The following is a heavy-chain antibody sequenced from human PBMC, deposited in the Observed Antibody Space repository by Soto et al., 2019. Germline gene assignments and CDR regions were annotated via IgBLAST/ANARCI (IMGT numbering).Heavy chain of an antibody. CDR2: IYPGDSDT. D-gene: IGHD3-22*01. J-gene: IGHJ6*02. CDR3: MRTSGYNSYYGVDV. CDR1: W. Sequence: WCAGERRVGGEGREWWGIIYPGDSDTRYSPSFPGQVTISADKSISTAYLPWSSLKASDTAMYCWMRTSGYNSYYGVDVWGQGTTVTVSS. V-gene: IGHV5-51*01.